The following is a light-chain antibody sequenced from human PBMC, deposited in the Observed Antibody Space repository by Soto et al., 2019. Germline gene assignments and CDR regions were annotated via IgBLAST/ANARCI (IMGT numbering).Light chain of an antibody. CDR1: QSLSSGY. V-gene: IGKV3-20*01. CDR2: AAS. Sequence: EIVLTQSPGTLSLSPGERATLSCRASQSLSSGYLARYQQKPGQAPRILIYAASSRATGIPDRFSGGGSGTDFILTINRLEPEDSAVYSGQQYDTSPRTFGQGTKVEI. J-gene: IGKJ1*01. CDR3: QQYDTSPRT.